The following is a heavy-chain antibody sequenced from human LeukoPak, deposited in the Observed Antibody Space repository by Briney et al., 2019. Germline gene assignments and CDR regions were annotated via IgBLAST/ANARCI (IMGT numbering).Heavy chain of an antibody. J-gene: IGHJ4*01. CDR1: GGSISSYY. Sequence: PSETLSLTYTVSGGSISSYYWSWIRQPAGKGLEWIGRIYNSGSTTYNPSLKSRVTMSVDTSKNQFSLKLSSVTAADTAVYHCARESQSVLWFGVHLWGHGTLVTVSS. D-gene: IGHD3-10*01. CDR3: ARESQSVLWFGVHL. CDR2: IYNSGST. V-gene: IGHV4-4*07.